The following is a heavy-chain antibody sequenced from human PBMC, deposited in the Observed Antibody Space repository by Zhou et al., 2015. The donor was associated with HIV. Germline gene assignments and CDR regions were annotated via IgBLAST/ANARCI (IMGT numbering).Heavy chain of an antibody. D-gene: IGHD6-13*01. CDR3: ARGEYGSSWHDAFDI. CDR2: ISTYNGNT. J-gene: IGHJ3*02. CDR1: GYTFTSYG. Sequence: QVQLVQSGAEVKKPGSSVKVSCKASGYTFTSYGISWVRQAPGQGLEWMGWISTYNGNTNYVQNLQGRVTMTTDTSTSTAYMELRSLRSDDTAVYYCARGEYGSSWHDAFDIWGQGTMVTVSS. V-gene: IGHV1-18*01.